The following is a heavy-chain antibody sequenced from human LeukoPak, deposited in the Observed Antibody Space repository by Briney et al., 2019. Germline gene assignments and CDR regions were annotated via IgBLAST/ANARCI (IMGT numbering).Heavy chain of an antibody. CDR3: AREADCSSTSCGGY. D-gene: IGHD2-2*01. CDR1: GFTVSSNY. CDR2: IYSGGST. V-gene: IGHV3-53*01. J-gene: IGHJ4*02. Sequence: PGGSLRLSCAASGFTVSSNYMSWVRQAPGKGLEWVSVIYSGGSTYYADSVKGRFTISRDNSKNTLYLQMNSLRAEDTAVYYCAREADCSSTSCGGYWGQGTLVTVSS.